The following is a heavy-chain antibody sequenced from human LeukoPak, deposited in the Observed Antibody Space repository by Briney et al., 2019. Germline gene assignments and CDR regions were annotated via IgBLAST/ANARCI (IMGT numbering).Heavy chain of an antibody. CDR1: GFLVSSNY. Sequence: GGSLRLSCAASGFLVSSNYMSWVRQAPGKGLESVSIIYSGGSTYYADSVMGRFTISRDNSKNTLFLQMNSLRPEDTAVYYCARADQGLDYWGQGTLVTVSS. V-gene: IGHV3-66*02. J-gene: IGHJ4*02. CDR3: ARADQGLDY. CDR2: IYSGGST.